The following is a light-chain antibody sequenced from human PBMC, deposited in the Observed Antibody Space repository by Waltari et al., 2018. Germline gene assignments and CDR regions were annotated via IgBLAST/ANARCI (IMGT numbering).Light chain of an antibody. CDR1: SSNIGSNY. Sequence: QSVLTQPPSASGTPGQRVTIPCSGSSSNIGSNYVYWYQQLPGTAPKLLIYRNNRRPSGVPARFAGSKSGTSASLAIGGLRSEDEADYYCAAWDDSLSGRVFGGGTKLTVL. J-gene: IGLJ3*02. CDR2: RNN. V-gene: IGLV1-47*01. CDR3: AAWDDSLSGRV.